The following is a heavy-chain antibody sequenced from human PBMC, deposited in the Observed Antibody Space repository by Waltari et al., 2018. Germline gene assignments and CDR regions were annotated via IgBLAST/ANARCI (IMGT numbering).Heavy chain of an antibody. J-gene: IGHJ4*02. Sequence: EVQLVQSGAEVKKPGESLRISCKGSGYTFTSNWISWVRQMPGKGLEWMVRSDASYAYTNYRPSFQGHVTISADKSISTAYLQWRSLKASDTAMYYCARQTAYSFPDYSSPVDYWGQGTLVTVSS. V-gene: IGHV5-10-1*03. CDR2: SDASYAYT. D-gene: IGHD4-4*01. CDR3: ARQTAYSFPDYSSPVDY. CDR1: GYTFTSNW.